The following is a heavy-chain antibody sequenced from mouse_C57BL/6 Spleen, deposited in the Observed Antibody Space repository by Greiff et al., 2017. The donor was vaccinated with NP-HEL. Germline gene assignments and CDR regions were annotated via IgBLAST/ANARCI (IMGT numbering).Heavy chain of an antibody. J-gene: IGHJ1*03. CDR3: ARTGYDGYFDV. CDR2: ISSGSSTI. Sequence: EVKLVESGGGLVKPGGSLKLSCAASGFTFSDYGMHWVRQAPEKGLEWVAYISSGSSTIYYADTVKGRFTISRDNAKNTLFLQMTSLRSEDTAMYYCARTGYDGYFDVWGTGTKVTVSS. V-gene: IGHV5-17*01. D-gene: IGHD2-2*01. CDR1: GFTFSDYG.